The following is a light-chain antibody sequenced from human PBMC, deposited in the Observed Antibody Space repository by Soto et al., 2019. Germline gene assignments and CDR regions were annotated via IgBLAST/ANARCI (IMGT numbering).Light chain of an antibody. V-gene: IGLV2-18*01. CDR3: SLYTSSRDWV. J-gene: IGLJ3*02. CDR2: EVS. Sequence: QSALTQPPSVSGSPGQSVTISCTGTSSDVGSYNRVSWYQQPPGTAPKLMIYEVSNRPSGVPDRFSGSKSGNTASLTISGLQAEDEADYYCSLYTSSRDWVFGGGTKLTVL. CDR1: SSDVGSYNR.